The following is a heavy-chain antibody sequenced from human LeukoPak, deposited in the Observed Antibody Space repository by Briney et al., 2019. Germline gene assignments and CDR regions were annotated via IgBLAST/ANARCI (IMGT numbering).Heavy chain of an antibody. CDR2: INTKTGNP. D-gene: IGHD6-19*01. Sequence: ASVKVSCKASGYTFTSYGISWVRQAPGQGPEWMGYINTKTGNPTYAQGFTGRFVFSLDTSVSTAYLQISSLKPEDTGVYYCAKGGWVAVTGMDSWGQGTLVTVSS. J-gene: IGHJ4*02. CDR1: GYTFTSYG. CDR3: AKGGWVAVTGMDS. V-gene: IGHV7-4-1*02.